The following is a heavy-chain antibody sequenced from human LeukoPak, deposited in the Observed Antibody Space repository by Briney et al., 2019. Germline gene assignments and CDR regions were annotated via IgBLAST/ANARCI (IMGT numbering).Heavy chain of an antibody. CDR2: IIGSSGST. D-gene: IGHD5-12*01. J-gene: IGHJ4*02. CDR1: GFSFNNYA. CDR3: AKGAYDYIEIAYFDY. Sequence: PGGSLRLSCGASGFSFNNYAMNWVRQAPGKGLEWVSLIIGSSGSTFYADSVKGRFTISRDKSKNTLYLQMNSLRAEDTAVYYCAKGAYDYIEIAYFDYWGQGSLVTVSS. V-gene: IGHV3-23*01.